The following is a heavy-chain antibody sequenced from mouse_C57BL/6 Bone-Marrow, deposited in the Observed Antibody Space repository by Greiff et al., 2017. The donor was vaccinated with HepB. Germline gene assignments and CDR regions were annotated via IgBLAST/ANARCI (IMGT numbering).Heavy chain of an antibody. Sequence: QVQLQQPGAELVMPGASVKLSCKASGYTFTSYWMHWVKQRPGQGLEWIGEIDPSDSYTNYNQKFKGKSTLTVDKSSSTAYMQLSSLTSEDSAVYYCARSGGPGYFDVWGTGTTVTVSS. CDR3: ARSGGPGYFDV. V-gene: IGHV1-69*01. CDR2: IDPSDSYT. CDR1: GYTFTSYW. D-gene: IGHD3-1*01. J-gene: IGHJ1*03.